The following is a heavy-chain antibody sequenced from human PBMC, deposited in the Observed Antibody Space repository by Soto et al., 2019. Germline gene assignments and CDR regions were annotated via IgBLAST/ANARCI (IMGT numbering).Heavy chain of an antibody. CDR1: GYSFTSYW. J-gene: IGHJ4*02. CDR3: ARLEYYDILTGYYGSTIDY. D-gene: IGHD3-9*01. V-gene: IGHV5-51*03. CDR2: IYPGDSDT. Sequence: EVQLVQSGAEVKKPGESLKISCKGSGYSFTSYWIGWVRQMPGKGLEWMGIIYPGDSDTRYSPSFQGQVTISAAKSISTAYLQWSSLKASDTAMYYCARLEYYDILTGYYGSTIDYWGQGTLVTVSS.